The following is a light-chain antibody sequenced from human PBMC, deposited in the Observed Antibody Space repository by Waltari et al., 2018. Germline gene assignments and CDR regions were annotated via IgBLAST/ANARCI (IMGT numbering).Light chain of an antibody. CDR1: QRVGRT. CDR2: GTS. CDR3: QHYVRLPAT. V-gene: IGKV3-20*01. J-gene: IGKJ1*01. Sequence: DIVCTQSPGTLYLSTGERTTLFCRANQRVGRTLAWYQQKPCQAPRLLIYGTSSRATDIPDRFSGSGSGTDFSLTINRLEPEEFAVYYCQHYVRLPATFGQGTKMEIK.